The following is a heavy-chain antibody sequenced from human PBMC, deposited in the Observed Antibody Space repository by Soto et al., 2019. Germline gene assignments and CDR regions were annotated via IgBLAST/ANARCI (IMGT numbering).Heavy chain of an antibody. J-gene: IGHJ4*02. Sequence: SGGSLRLSCAASGFTFSSYATHWVRQAPGKGLEWVAVISYDGSNKYYADSVKGRFTISRDNSKNTLYLQMNSLRAEDTAVYYCARDLWLVGAKVDYWGQGTLVTVSS. CDR2: ISYDGSNK. V-gene: IGHV3-30-3*01. CDR1: GFTFSSYA. D-gene: IGHD1-26*01. CDR3: ARDLWLVGAKVDY.